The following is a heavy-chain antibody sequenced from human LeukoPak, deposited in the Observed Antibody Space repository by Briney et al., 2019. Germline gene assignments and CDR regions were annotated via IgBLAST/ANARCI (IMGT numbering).Heavy chain of an antibody. CDR3: ARALGYQLLSWWFDP. V-gene: IGHV1-18*01. D-gene: IGHD2-2*01. CDR2: IGPYNDNT. CDR1: GYTFTSSV. Sequence: ASVKVSCKASGYTFTSSVISWVRQAPGQGLEWMGWIGPYNDNTNYAQKLQGRVTMTTDTSTSTAYMELRSLRSDDTAVYYCARALGYQLLSWWFDPWGQGTLVTVSS. J-gene: IGHJ5*02.